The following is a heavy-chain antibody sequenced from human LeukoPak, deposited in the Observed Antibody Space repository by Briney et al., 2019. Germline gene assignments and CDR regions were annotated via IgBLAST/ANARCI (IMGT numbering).Heavy chain of an antibody. J-gene: IGHJ4*02. CDR2: IKHGGSN. Sequence: PETLSLTCAVYGGSFSSYYWSWIRQPPGKGLEWIGEIKHGGSNNYNPTLKTRVTLPVNTCKDQFSLKLSSVTAADTAVYYCAGNLYNWNDGSRTNFDYWGQGTLVTVSS. CDR1: GGSFSSYY. CDR3: AGNLYNWNDGSRTNFDY. V-gene: IGHV4-34*01. D-gene: IGHD1-1*01.